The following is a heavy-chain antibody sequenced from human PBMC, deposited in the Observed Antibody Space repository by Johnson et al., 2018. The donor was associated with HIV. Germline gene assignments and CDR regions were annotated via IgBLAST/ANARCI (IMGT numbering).Heavy chain of an antibody. CDR3: AKTLSPYYYDSSGYYQSYDSFDI. V-gene: IGHV3-30-3*02. CDR1: EFSFSTYA. Sequence: VQLVESGGGVVQPERSLRLSCAASEFSFSTYAMRWVRQAPGKGLEGVAVISDDGSNTDYADAVKGRFTISRDNSKNTLYLQMNSLRPEDTAVYYCAKTLSPYYYDSSGYYQSYDSFDIWGQGTMVSVSS. J-gene: IGHJ3*02. CDR2: ISDDGSNT. D-gene: IGHD3-22*01.